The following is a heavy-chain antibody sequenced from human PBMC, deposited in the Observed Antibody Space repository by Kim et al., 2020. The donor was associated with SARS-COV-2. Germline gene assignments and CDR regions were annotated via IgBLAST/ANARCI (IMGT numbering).Heavy chain of an antibody. CDR2: INHSGST. V-gene: IGHV4-34*01. CDR1: GGSFSGYY. Sequence: SETLSLTCAVYGGSFSGYYWSWIRQPPGKGLEWSGEINHSGSTNYNPSLKSRVTISVDTSKNQFSLKLSSVTAADTAVYYCARGQRGYSYGYYYYSYGMDFWGHVTTVTVSS. J-gene: IGHJ6*02. CDR3: ARGQRGYSYGYYYYSYGMDF. D-gene: IGHD5-18*01.